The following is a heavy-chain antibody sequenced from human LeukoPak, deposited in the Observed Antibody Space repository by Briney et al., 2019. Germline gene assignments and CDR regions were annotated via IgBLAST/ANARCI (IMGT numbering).Heavy chain of an antibody. CDR2: ISGSGGST. V-gene: IGHV3-23*01. CDR3: AKADVAFFMAVASTPWFDP. J-gene: IGHJ5*02. CDR1: GFTFSSYA. Sequence: PGGSLRLSCAASGFTFSSYAMSWVRQAPGKGLEWVSAISGSGGSTYYADSVKGRFTISRDNSKNTLYLQMNSLRAEDTAVYYCAKADVAFFMAVASTPWFDPWGQGTLVTVSS. D-gene: IGHD6-19*01.